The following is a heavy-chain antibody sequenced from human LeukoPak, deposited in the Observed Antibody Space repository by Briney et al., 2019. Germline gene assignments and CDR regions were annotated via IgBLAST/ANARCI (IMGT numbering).Heavy chain of an antibody. J-gene: IGHJ5*02. CDR2: IYYSGST. D-gene: IGHD4-17*01. CDR3: ARAVYGDYFDP. V-gene: IGHV4-59*01. Sequence: SETLSLTCTVSGGSISSYYWSWIRQPPGKGLEWIGYIYYSGSTNYNPSLRSRVTISVDTSKNQFSLKLSSVTAADTAVYYCARAVYGDYFDPWGQGTLVTVSS. CDR1: GGSISSYY.